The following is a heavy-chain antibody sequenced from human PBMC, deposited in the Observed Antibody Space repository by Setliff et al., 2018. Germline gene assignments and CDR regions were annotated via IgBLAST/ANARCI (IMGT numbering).Heavy chain of an antibody. Sequence: KVSCKASGGPLNSYSFSWVRQAPGQGLEWMGRIIPVLDITRYSQKFQGRVTITADKSTGIIYMELTSLRSDDTAVYYCARPPPPPNYFNFGALDSWGQGTLVTV. CDR2: IIPVLDIT. D-gene: IGHD2-21*01. J-gene: IGHJ4*02. CDR3: ARPPPPPNYFNFGALDS. CDR1: GGPLNSYS. V-gene: IGHV1-69*02.